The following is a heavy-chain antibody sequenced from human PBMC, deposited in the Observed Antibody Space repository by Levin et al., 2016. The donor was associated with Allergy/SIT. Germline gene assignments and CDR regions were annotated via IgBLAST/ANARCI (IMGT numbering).Heavy chain of an antibody. CDR2: INPNSGGT. D-gene: IGHD3-10*01. V-gene: IGHV1-2*02. J-gene: IGHJ4*02. Sequence: ASVKVSCKASGYTFTAYYINWVRQAPGQGLEWMGWINPNSGGTVYAQKFQGRVTMTRDTSISTAYMELSRLTSDDTAVYYCAREGLTIPRGDYWGQGTLVTVSS. CDR3: AREGLTIPRGDY. CDR1: GYTFTAYY.